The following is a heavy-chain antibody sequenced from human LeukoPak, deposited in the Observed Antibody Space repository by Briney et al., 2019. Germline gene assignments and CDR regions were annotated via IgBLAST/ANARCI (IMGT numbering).Heavy chain of an antibody. CDR2: INQAGSEK. CDR3: ARDRWNDVGHYFDY. CDR1: GFTFSSYW. D-gene: IGHD1-1*01. J-gene: IGHJ4*02. V-gene: IGHV3-7*01. Sequence: GGSLRLSCAASGFTFSSYWMSWGRQAPGQGLEWVANINQAGSEKYYVDSVKGRFTISRDNAKNSLYLQMNSLRAEDTAVYYCARDRWNDVGHYFDYWGQGTLVTVSS.